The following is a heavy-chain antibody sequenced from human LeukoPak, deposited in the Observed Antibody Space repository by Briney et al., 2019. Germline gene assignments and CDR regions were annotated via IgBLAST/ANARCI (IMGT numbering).Heavy chain of an antibody. J-gene: IGHJ3*01. V-gene: IGHV3-23*01. D-gene: IGHD6-13*01. CDR3: AKARIASAGTGAFDV. CDR1: GFTVSSYG. CDR2: ATDGSV. Sequence: PGGSLRLSCAASGFTVSSYGMSATDGSVQYAESVKGRFTISRDNSKNSLYLQMNSLRDEDTAVYYCAKARIASAGTGAFDVWGQGTMVTVSS.